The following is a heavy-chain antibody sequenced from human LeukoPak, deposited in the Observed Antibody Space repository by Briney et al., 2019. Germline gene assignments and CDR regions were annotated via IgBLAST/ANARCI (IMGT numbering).Heavy chain of an antibody. D-gene: IGHD3-10*01. CDR3: AKDWRLWFGQLLIDS. Sequence: TGGSLRLSCTASGFTFSNYAMAWVRQAPGKGLEWLSVVSSRSDGTYYADNAKGRFTISRDNSKNTVSLQMNSLRVDDTATYYCAKDWRLWFGQLLIDSWGQGTLVAVSS. J-gene: IGHJ4*02. CDR2: VSSRSDGT. CDR1: GFTFSNYA. V-gene: IGHV3-23*01.